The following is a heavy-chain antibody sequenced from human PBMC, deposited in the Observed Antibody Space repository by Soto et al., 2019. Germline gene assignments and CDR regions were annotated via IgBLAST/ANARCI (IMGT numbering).Heavy chain of an antibody. J-gene: IGHJ6*03. D-gene: IGHD2-2*01. Sequence: EVQLVESGGGLVKPGGSLRLSCAASGFTFSSYSMNWVRQAPGKGLEWVSSISSSSSYIYYADSVKGRFTISRDNAKNSLYLQMNSLRAEDTAVYYCARLEVVPAAMYYYYYMDVWGKGTTVTVSS. CDR3: ARLEVVPAAMYYYYYMDV. CDR1: GFTFSSYS. CDR2: ISSSSSYI. V-gene: IGHV3-21*01.